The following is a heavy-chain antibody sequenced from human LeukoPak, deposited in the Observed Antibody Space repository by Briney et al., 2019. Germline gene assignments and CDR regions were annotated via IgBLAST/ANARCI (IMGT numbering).Heavy chain of an antibody. D-gene: IGHD2-21*02. CDR1: GFTFSSYA. CDR2: ISYDGSNK. J-gene: IGHJ3*02. CDR3: ARELLAYCGGDCYPIAFDI. Sequence: GGALTLSYAASGFTFSSYAMHWVRQAPGKGLEWVAVISYDGSNKYYADSVNGRFTISRDNSNNTLYLQKNSLRAEDTVVYFCARELLAYCGGDCYPIAFDIWGQGTMVTVSS. V-gene: IGHV3-30*14.